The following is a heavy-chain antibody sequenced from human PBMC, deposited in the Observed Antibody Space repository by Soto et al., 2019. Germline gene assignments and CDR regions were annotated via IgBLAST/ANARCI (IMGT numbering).Heavy chain of an antibody. CDR1: GGSTSSYY. CDR3: ARLVWFGEFGYYYYYMDV. V-gene: IGHV4-59*08. Sequence: SETLSLTCTVSGGSTSSYYWSWIRQPPGKGLEWIGYIYYSGSTNYNPSLKSRVTISVDTSKNQFSLKLSSVTAADTAVYYCARLVWFGEFGYYYYYMDVWGKGTTVTVSS. J-gene: IGHJ6*03. D-gene: IGHD3-10*01. CDR2: IYYSGST.